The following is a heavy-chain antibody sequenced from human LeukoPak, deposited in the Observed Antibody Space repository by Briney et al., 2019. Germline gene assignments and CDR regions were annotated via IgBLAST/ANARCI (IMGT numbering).Heavy chain of an antibody. Sequence: SVKVSCKASGGTFSSYAISWVRQAPGQGLEWMGGIIPIFGTANYAQKFQGRVTITADKSTSTACMELSSLRSEDTAVYYCATTVVRGVIRSGMDVWGKGTTVTVSS. V-gene: IGHV1-69*06. CDR2: IIPIFGTA. CDR1: GGTFSSYA. J-gene: IGHJ6*04. CDR3: ATTVVRGVIRSGMDV. D-gene: IGHD3-10*01.